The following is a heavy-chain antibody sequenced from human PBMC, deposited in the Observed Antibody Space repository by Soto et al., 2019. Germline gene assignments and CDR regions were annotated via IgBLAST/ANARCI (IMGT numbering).Heavy chain of an antibody. D-gene: IGHD4-17*01. CDR3: VIDRLTVTGPKCFDF. CDR1: GYTFTTYG. J-gene: IGHJ4*02. Sequence: ASVKVSCKASGYTFTTYGISWVRQAPGQGLEWMGWMNTYNGNTDYAQKFQGRVTMTTDASTTTASMDLRSLSSDDTAVYYCVIDRLTVTGPKCFDFPGQGTPVTGSS. V-gene: IGHV1-18*01. CDR2: MNTYNGNT.